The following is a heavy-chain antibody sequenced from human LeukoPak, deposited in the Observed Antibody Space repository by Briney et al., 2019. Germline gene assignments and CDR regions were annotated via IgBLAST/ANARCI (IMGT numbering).Heavy chain of an antibody. CDR3: ARDGGTTSNPSHDTFAI. V-gene: IGHV4-30-2*01. D-gene: IGHD4-11*01. CDR2: ISHSESA. Sequence: SETLSLTCTVSGGSISSGANYWSWIRQPPGRGRGWIGYISHSESAYYSPSIESRITISVDRSKNQFSLKLKSVTAADTAIYYCARDGGTTSNPSHDTFAIWGQGTMVAVSS. CDR1: GGSISSGANY. J-gene: IGHJ3*02.